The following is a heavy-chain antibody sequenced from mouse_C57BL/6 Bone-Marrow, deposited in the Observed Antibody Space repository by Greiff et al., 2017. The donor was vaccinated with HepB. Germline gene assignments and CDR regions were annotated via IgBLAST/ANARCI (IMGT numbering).Heavy chain of an antibody. CDR2: ISDGGSYT. Sequence: DVKLVESGGGLVKPGGSLKLSCAASGFTFSSYAMSWVRQTPEKRLEWVATISDGGSYTYYPDNVKGRFTISRDKAKNNLYLQMSHLKSEDTAMYYWAREGGDYYGSSLGFAYWGQGTLVTVSA. J-gene: IGHJ3*01. CDR1: GFTFSSYA. CDR3: AREGGDYYGSSLGFAY. V-gene: IGHV5-4*01. D-gene: IGHD1-1*01.